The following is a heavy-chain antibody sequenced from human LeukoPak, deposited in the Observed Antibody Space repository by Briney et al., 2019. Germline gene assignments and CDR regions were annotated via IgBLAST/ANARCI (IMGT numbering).Heavy chain of an antibody. V-gene: IGHV1-69*05. J-gene: IGHJ4*02. Sequence: SVKVSCKASGGTFSSYAISWVRQAPGQGLEWMGGIIPIFGTANYTQKFQGRGTITTDESTSTAYMELSSLRSDDTAVFYCARGLGSSSVDYWGQGTLVTVSS. CDR3: ARGLGSSSVDY. CDR2: IIPIFGTA. CDR1: GGTFSSYA. D-gene: IGHD6-13*01.